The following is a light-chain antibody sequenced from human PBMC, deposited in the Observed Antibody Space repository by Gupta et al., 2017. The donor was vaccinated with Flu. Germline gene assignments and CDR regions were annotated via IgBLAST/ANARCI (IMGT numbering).Light chain of an antibody. CDR1: QNIGTY. Sequence: DIQMTQSPSSVSASVGDTVTFTCRTSQNIGTYLNWYQHKPGKAPRLLISSASSLQSGAPSRFSGSGSGTDFTLTISTLQSEDCATYYGQQNYGLPLTCGGGTDVDVK. CDR3: QQNYGLPLT. V-gene: IGKV1-39*01. J-gene: IGKJ4*02. CDR2: SAS.